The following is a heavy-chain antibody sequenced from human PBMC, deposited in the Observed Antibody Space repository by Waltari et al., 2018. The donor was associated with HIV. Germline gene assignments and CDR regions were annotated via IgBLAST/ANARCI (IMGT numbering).Heavy chain of an antibody. Sequence: EVQLVESGGGLVQPGGSLRLSCAASGFTFSSFEMNWVRQAPGKGLEWVSYISSSGSTIYYADSVKGRFTISRDNAKNSLYLQMNSLRAEDTAVYYCARGGSLLWFGELFDYWGQGTLVTVSS. D-gene: IGHD3-10*01. CDR1: GFTFSSFE. V-gene: IGHV3-48*03. CDR3: ARGGSLLWFGELFDY. CDR2: ISSSGSTI. J-gene: IGHJ4*02.